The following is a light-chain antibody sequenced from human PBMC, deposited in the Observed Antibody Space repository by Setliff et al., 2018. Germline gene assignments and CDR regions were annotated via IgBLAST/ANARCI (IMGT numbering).Light chain of an antibody. Sequence: QSALSQPASVSGSPGQSITISCTGTSSDVGGFKYVSWYQQHARKAPKLVIYDVSNRPSGVSKRFSGSKSGNTASLTISGLQTEDEADYYCSSETDRSSTTFVFGTGTKVTVL. J-gene: IGLJ1*01. CDR1: SSDVGGFKY. CDR3: SSETDRSSTTFV. CDR2: DVS. V-gene: IGLV2-14*03.